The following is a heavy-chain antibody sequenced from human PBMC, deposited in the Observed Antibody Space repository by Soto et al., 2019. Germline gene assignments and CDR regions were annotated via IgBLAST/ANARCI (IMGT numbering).Heavy chain of an antibody. Sequence: GGSLRLSGSASGFTFSDYGMHWVRQAPGKGLEFVSAILGNGGATYYADSVRGRFTISRDNSKNMLFLQMSSLRSDDTAVYYCVKDRSLAVAVLYYFDQWGQGTLVTVSS. D-gene: IGHD6-19*01. CDR1: GFTFSDYG. CDR3: VKDRSLAVAVLYYFDQ. J-gene: IGHJ4*02. CDR2: ILGNGGAT. V-gene: IGHV3-64D*06.